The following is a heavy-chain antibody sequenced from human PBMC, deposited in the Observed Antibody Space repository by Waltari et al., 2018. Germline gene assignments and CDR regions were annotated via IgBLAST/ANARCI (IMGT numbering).Heavy chain of an antibody. CDR2: IDHSGST. D-gene: IGHD1-26*01. V-gene: IGHV4-34*01. Sequence: QVQLQQWGAGLLKPSETPSLTCAVYGGSFSGYYWSWIRQPPGKGLEWIGEIDHSGSTNDNPSLKSRVTISVDTSKNQFSLKLSSVTAADTAVYYCARGRYSGSYLRDFDYWGQGTLVTVSS. J-gene: IGHJ4*02. CDR1: GGSFSGYY. CDR3: ARGRYSGSYLRDFDY.